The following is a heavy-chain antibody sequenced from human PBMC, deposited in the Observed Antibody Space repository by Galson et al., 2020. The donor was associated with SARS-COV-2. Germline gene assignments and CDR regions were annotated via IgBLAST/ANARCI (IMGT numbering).Heavy chain of an antibody. J-gene: IGHJ3*02. CDR3: AREGVVVTAIDAFDI. Sequence: GESLKISCAASGFTFSSYWMSWVRQAPGKGLEWVANIKQDGSEKYYVDSVKGRFTISRDNAKNSLYLQMNSLRAEDTAVYYCAREGVVVTAIDAFDIWGQGTMVTVSS. D-gene: IGHD2-21*02. CDR2: IKQDGSEK. V-gene: IGHV3-7*01. CDR1: GFTFSSYW.